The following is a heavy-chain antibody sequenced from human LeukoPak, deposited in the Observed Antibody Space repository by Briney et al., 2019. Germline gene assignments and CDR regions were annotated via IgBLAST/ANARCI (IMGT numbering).Heavy chain of an antibody. CDR2: IYTSEST. CDR3: ARQIHPQDAFAI. J-gene: IGHJ3*02. CDR1: GFTFSTYW. V-gene: IGHV4-59*10. Sequence: PAESLTLSCVASGFTFSTYWWSWIRQAAGKGLEWVGRIYTSESTNYNNPTLKSRVTMSVDTSKNQFSLRLSSVTAADTAVYYCARQIHPQDAFAIWGQGTLVTVSS.